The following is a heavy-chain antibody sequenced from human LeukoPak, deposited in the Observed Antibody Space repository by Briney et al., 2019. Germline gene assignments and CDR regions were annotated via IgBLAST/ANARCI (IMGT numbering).Heavy chain of an antibody. CDR1: GFTFNSYA. CDR2: ISYDGSNK. Sequence: GGSLRLSCAASGFTFNSYAMHWVRQAPGKGLEWVAVISYDGSNKYYADSVKGRFTISRDNSKNTLYLQMNSLRAEDTAVYYCARVLWFGEPFDSWGQGTLVTVSS. D-gene: IGHD3-10*01. V-gene: IGHV3-30*04. J-gene: IGHJ4*02. CDR3: ARVLWFGEPFDS.